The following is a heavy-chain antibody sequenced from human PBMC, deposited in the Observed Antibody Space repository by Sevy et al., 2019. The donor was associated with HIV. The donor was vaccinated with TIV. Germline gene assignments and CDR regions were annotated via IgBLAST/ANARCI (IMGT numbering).Heavy chain of an antibody. CDR2: FDPEDGEI. Sequence: ASGKVSGKVSGSTLTQLSIHWVRQAPGKGLEWMGSFDPEDGEIVYAQRFQGRVTMTEDTSTDTAYMRLSSLRSEDTAVYYCATTKDYYESSGSPFDYWCQGTLVTVSS. J-gene: IGHJ4*02. V-gene: IGHV1-24*01. CDR1: GSTLTQLS. D-gene: IGHD3-22*01. CDR3: ATTKDYYESSGSPFDY.